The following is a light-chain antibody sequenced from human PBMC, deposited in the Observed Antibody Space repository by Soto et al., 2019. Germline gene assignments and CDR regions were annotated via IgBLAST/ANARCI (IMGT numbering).Light chain of an antibody. Sequence: EIVLTQSPGTLSLSPGERATLSCRASQSVSSSYLAWYRQKPGQAPRLLIYGASSRATGIPDRFSGSGSGTDFTLTISILAPEDFAVYYCQQYGSSPPRYTFGQGTKLEIK. CDR3: QQYGSSPPRYT. CDR2: GAS. CDR1: QSVSSSY. V-gene: IGKV3-20*01. J-gene: IGKJ2*01.